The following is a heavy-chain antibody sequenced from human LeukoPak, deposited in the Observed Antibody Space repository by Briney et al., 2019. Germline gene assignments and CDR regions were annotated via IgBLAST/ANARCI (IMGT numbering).Heavy chain of an antibody. CDR1: GGSISSYY. Sequence: SETLSLTCTVSGGSISSYYWSWIRQPPGKGLEWIGYIYYSGSTNYNPSLKSRVTISVDTSKNQFSLKLSSVTAADTAVYYCARVAEFDWLFHFDCWGQGTLVTVSS. V-gene: IGHV4-59*01. CDR3: ARVAEFDWLFHFDC. CDR2: IYYSGST. D-gene: IGHD3-9*01. J-gene: IGHJ4*02.